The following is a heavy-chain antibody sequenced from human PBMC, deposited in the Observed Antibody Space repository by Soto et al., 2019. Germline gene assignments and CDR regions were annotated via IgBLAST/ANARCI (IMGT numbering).Heavy chain of an antibody. Sequence: SETLSLTCTVSGDSIRSDYWSWIRQPPGRGLEWIGYIFYSGSTNYNPSLKSRVTMSVDRSKNHFSLKLTSVTAADTAVYYCVTGGDGYRFDYWGKGTTVTVSS. CDR2: IFYSGST. V-gene: IGHV4-59*01. CDR1: GDSIRSDY. J-gene: IGHJ6*04. D-gene: IGHD2-21*02. CDR3: VTGGDGYRFDY.